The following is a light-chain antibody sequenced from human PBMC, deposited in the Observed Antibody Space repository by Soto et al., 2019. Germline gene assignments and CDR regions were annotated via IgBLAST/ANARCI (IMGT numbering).Light chain of an antibody. CDR1: SSDVGGYNY. Sequence: QSALTQPASVSGSPGQSITISCTGTSSDVGGYNYVSWYQQHPGKAPKLLIYDVNNRPSGVSNRFSGSKSGNTASLTISGLQAEDEADYYCTSYTTTSTGIFGGGTKVTVL. J-gene: IGLJ2*01. V-gene: IGLV2-14*03. CDR3: TSYTTTSTGI. CDR2: DVN.